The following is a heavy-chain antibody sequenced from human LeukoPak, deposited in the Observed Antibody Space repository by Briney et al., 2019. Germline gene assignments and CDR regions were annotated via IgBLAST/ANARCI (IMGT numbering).Heavy chain of an antibody. J-gene: IGHJ4*02. CDR1: GGPIGSYY. CDR2: IYYDGTA. CDR3: AGGASYGIFDI. D-gene: IGHD4-17*01. V-gene: IGHV4-59*08. Sequence: SETLSLTCSVSGGPIGSYYWSWIRQPPGKGLGWIAYIYYDGTANYNPSLKSRFALSVDTSKKQFSLNLNSVTASDTAVYFCAGGASYGIFDIWGQGTLVTVSS.